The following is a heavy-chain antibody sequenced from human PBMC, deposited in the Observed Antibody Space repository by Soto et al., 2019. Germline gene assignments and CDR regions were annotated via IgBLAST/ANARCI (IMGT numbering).Heavy chain of an antibody. CDR2: ISAYNGST. J-gene: IGHJ1*01. D-gene: IGHD3-22*01. CDR3: ARGTDYYDSSGYGGAFQH. Sequence: AASVKVSCKASGYTFTSYGTSWVRQAPGQGLEWMGWISAYNGSTNYAQKLQGRVTMTTDTSTSTAYMELRSLRSDDTAVYYCARGTDYYDSSGYGGAFQHWGQGTLVTVSS. V-gene: IGHV1-18*04. CDR1: GYTFTSYG.